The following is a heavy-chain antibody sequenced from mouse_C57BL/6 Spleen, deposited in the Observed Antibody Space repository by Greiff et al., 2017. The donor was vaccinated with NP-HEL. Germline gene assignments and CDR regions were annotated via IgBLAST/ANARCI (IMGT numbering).Heavy chain of an antibody. CDR3: ASPNYYGSPEGFAY. CDR1: GFTFSSYG. J-gene: IGHJ3*01. CDR2: ISSGGSYT. D-gene: IGHD1-1*01. Sequence: EVHLVESGGDLVKPGGSLKLSCAASGFTFSSYGMSWVRQTPDKRLEWVATISSGGSYTYYPDSVKGRFTISRDNAKNTLYLQMSSLKSEDTAMYYCASPNYYGSPEGFAYWGQGTLVTVSA. V-gene: IGHV5-6*01.